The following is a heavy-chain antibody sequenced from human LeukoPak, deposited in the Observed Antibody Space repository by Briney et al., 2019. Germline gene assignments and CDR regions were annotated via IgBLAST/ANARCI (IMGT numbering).Heavy chain of an antibody. CDR3: ASPRWSNWNDGTFDI. D-gene: IGHD1-1*01. V-gene: IGHV1-8*01. CDR2: MNPNSGNT. Sequence: ASVKVSCKASGYTFTSYDINWVRQATGQGLEWMGWMNPNSGNTGYAQKFQGRVTMTRNTSISTAYMELSSLRSEDTAVYYCASPRWSNWNDGTFDIWGQGTMVTVSS. CDR1: GYTFTSYD. J-gene: IGHJ3*02.